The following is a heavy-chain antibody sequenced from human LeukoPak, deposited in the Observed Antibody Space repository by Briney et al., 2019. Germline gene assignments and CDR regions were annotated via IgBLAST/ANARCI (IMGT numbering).Heavy chain of an antibody. J-gene: IGHJ4*02. Sequence: SETLSLTCTVSGGSVSSSIYYWGRIRQPPGKGLEWIGSIYYSGSTSYNPSLKSRVTISVDTSKNQFSLKLTSVTAADTAVNYCASRNDILTGYVFDFWGQGTLVTVSS. V-gene: IGHV4-39*01. CDR1: GGSVSSSIYY. D-gene: IGHD3-9*01. CDR2: IYYSGST. CDR3: ASRNDILTGYVFDF.